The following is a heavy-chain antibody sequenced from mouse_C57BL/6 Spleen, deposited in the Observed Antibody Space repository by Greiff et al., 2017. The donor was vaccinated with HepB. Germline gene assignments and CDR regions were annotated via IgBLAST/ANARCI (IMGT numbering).Heavy chain of an antibody. CDR2: IYPGDGDT. CDR3: ARPSMVTQYYFDY. D-gene: IGHD2-2*01. V-gene: IGHV1-80*01. CDR1: GYAFSSYW. J-gene: IGHJ2*01. Sequence: VQLQQSGAELVKPGASVKISCKASGYAFSSYWMNWVKQRPGKGLEWIGQIYPGDGDTNYNGKFKGKATLTADKSSSTAYMQLSSLTSEDSAVYFWARPSMVTQYYFDYWGQGTTLTVSS.